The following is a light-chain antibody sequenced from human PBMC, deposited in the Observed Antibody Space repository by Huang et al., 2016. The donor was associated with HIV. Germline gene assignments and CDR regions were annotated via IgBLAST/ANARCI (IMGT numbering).Light chain of an antibody. J-gene: IGKJ2*01. CDR2: GAS. Sequence: EIVLTQSPGTLSLSPGERATLSCRASQSVSSSYLAWYQQYPGQAPRRLIYGASSRATGIPDRFSGSGSGTDFTLTINRLEPEDFAVYYCHQYGTSLPYTFGQGTKLEIK. V-gene: IGKV3-20*01. CDR3: HQYGTSLPYT. CDR1: QSVSSSY.